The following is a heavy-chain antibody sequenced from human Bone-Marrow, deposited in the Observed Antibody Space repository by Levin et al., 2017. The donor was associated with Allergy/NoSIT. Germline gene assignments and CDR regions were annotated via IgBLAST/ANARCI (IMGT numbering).Heavy chain of an antibody. CDR1: GVPVRGCC. D-gene: IGHD7-27*01. Sequence: SETLSLTCSVSGVPVRGCCWGWVRLPPGKGLEWIGYNHDTGNINYNPSLKSRVTISIDTSKNQFSLQLTSVTAADTAVYYCARDNWGSLDYWGQGTLVTVSS. CDR2: NHDTGNI. CDR3: ARDNWGSLDY. V-gene: IGHV4-59*02. J-gene: IGHJ4*02.